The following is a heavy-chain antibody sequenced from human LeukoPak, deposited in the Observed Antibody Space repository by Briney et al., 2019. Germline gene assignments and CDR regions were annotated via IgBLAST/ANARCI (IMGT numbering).Heavy chain of an antibody. V-gene: IGHV4-39*01. Sequence: ASETLSLTCTVSGGSISSSSYYWGWVRQPPGKGLECIGSVFSSGSTYYNPSLKSPVTISVDTSKNQFSLKLSSVTAADTAVYYCARLPWGAYSSFDPWGQGTLVTVSS. CDR3: ARLPWGAYSSFDP. J-gene: IGHJ5*02. CDR2: VFSSGST. CDR1: GGSISSSSYY. D-gene: IGHD3-16*01.